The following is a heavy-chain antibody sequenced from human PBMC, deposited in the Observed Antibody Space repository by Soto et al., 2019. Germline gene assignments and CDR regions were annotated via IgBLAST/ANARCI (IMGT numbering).Heavy chain of an antibody. V-gene: IGHV4-59*01. Sequence: SETLSLTCTVSGGSITNYYLGWIRQPPGKGLEWIGYYFYTGSTSYNPSLKSRVTISVDTSKNQLSLKLSSVTAADTAVYFCAIPAAAGYYYYGMDVWGQGTTVTVSS. CDR3: AIPAAAGYYYYGMDV. D-gene: IGHD6-13*01. J-gene: IGHJ6*02. CDR1: GGSITNYY. CDR2: YFYTGST.